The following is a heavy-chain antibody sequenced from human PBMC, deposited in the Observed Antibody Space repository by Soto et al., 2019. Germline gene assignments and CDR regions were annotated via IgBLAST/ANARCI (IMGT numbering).Heavy chain of an antibody. CDR3: GKDGAYSSSSLYYFDY. CDR1: GFTFSTYA. V-gene: IGHV3-23*01. J-gene: IGHJ4*02. Sequence: EVQLLESGGGLVQPGGSLRLSCAASGFTFSTYAMNWVRQAPGKGLEWVSAISGSGERTYYADSVRGRFTISKDSSKNTLYLQMNSLRAEDTAVYYCGKDGAYSSSSLYYFDYWGQGTLVTVSS. CDR2: ISGSGERT. D-gene: IGHD6-6*01.